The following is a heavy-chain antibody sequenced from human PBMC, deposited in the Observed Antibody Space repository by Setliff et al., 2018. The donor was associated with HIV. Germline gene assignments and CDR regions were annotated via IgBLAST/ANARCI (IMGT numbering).Heavy chain of an antibody. Sequence: NPSETLSLTCSVSGGSISSSSYYWGWIRQPPGKGLEWIASIHSNGDIYYNPSLKSRLTISVDTSKNQFSLSLSSVTATDTALYFCAAAEGQGPWYFFDNWGQGTQVTVSS. V-gene: IGHV4-39*01. J-gene: IGHJ4*02. D-gene: IGHD6-13*01. CDR3: AAAEGQGPWYFFDN. CDR2: IHSNGDI. CDR1: GGSISSSSYY.